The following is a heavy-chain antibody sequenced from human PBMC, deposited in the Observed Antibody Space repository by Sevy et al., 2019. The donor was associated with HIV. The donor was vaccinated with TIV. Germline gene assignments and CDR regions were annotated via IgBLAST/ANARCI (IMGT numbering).Heavy chain of an antibody. D-gene: IGHD3-10*01. V-gene: IGHV3-23*01. Sequence: GGSLRLSCAASGFTFSSYAMSWVRQAPGKGLEWVSTISSSGVSTYYADSVKGRFTISRDNSKNTLHLQMNSLRAEDTAVYYCARDISPSNYYGSGSYVYWGQGTLVTVSS. CDR3: ARDISPSNYYGSGSYVY. CDR2: ISSSGVST. CDR1: GFTFSSYA. J-gene: IGHJ4*02.